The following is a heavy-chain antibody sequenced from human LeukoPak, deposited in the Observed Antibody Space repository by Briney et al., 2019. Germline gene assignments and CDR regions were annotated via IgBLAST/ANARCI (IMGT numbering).Heavy chain of an antibody. J-gene: IGHJ4*02. Sequence: PGGSLRLSCTASGFTLSNYYMSWVRQAPGKGLEWVANIKQDASDKFYVDSVKGRFTISRDNAKNSIYLQMDNLRADDTAVYYCAREGSSYDSSETMGTYWGRGTLVTLS. CDR2: IKQDASDK. D-gene: IGHD3-22*01. V-gene: IGHV3-7*01. CDR1: GFTLSNYY. CDR3: AREGSSYDSSETMGTY.